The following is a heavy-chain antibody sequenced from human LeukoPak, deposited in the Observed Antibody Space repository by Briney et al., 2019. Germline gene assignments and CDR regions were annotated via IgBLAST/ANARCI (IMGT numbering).Heavy chain of an antibody. CDR3: ARDGGCSSTSCYNIYYYYMDV. J-gene: IGHJ6*03. Sequence: GGSLRLSCAASGFTFSSYAMHWVRQAPGKGLEWEAVISYDGSNKYYADSVKGRFTISRDNSKNTPYLQMNSLRAEDTAVYYCARDGGCSSTSCYNIYYYYMDVWGKGTTVTVSS. V-gene: IGHV3-30*01. CDR2: ISYDGSNK. D-gene: IGHD2-2*02. CDR1: GFTFSSYA.